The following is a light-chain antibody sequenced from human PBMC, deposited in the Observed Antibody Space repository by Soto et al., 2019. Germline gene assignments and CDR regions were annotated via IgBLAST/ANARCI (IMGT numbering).Light chain of an antibody. V-gene: IGLV1-47*01. CDR2: RNN. Sequence: QLVLTQPPSASGTPGQRVTISCSGSSSNIGSNYVYWYQQLPGTAPKLLIYRNNQRPSGVPDRFSGSKAGTSASLAISGLRFEGEAYYYCAAWVCSLGVHYVFGTGTKLTVL. CDR1: SSNIGSNY. CDR3: AAWVCSLGVHYV. J-gene: IGLJ1*01.